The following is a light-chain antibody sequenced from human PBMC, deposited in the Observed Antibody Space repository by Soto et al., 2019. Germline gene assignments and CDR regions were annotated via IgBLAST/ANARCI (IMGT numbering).Light chain of an antibody. CDR3: QQSDSLLIT. J-gene: IGKJ5*01. Sequence: DIQMTQSPSSLSASVGDRVTITCRASQDISNYLNWYQHRPGKAPKLLIYDAANLEREFPSRFSGTRSGTHFTFAITGLQPEDVATYYCQQSDSLLITFGQATRLQI. CDR1: QDISNY. V-gene: IGKV1-33*01. CDR2: DAA.